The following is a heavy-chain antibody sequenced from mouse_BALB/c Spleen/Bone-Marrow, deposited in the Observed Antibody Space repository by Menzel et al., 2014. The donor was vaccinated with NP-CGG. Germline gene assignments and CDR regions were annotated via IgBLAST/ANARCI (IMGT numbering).Heavy chain of an antibody. CDR3: ARDYYGSSYWYSDV. Sequence: EVKLVESGGGLVQPGGSLRLSCATSGLTFSDFYMEWVRQPPGKRLEWIAASRNKANDYTTEYSASVKGRFIVSRDTSQSILYLQMNALRAEDTAIYYCARDYYGSSYWYSDVWGAGTTVTVSS. V-gene: IGHV7-1*02. J-gene: IGHJ1*01. CDR1: GLTFSDFY. D-gene: IGHD1-1*01. CDR2: SRNKANDYTT.